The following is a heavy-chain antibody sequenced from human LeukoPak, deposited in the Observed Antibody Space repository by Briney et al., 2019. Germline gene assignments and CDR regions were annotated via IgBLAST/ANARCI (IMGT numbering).Heavy chain of an antibody. D-gene: IGHD3-3*01. Sequence: GGSLRLSCAASGFTFSSYAMSWVRQAPGKGLEWVSAISGSGGSTYYADSVKGRFTISRDNSKNPLYLQMNSLRAEDTAVYYCAKDPRFLEWLLPYFDYWGQGTLVTVSS. CDR3: AKDPRFLEWLLPYFDY. J-gene: IGHJ4*02. CDR2: ISGSGGST. CDR1: GFTFSSYA. V-gene: IGHV3-23*01.